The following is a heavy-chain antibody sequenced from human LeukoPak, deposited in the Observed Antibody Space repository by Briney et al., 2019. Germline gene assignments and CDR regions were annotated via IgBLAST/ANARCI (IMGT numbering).Heavy chain of an antibody. CDR2: INHSGST. CDR3: ARLRDSSGWPFDY. J-gene: IGHJ4*02. CDR1: GGSFSGYY. V-gene: IGHV4-34*01. D-gene: IGHD6-19*01. Sequence: SETLSLTCAVYGGSFSGYYWSWIRQPPGKGLEWIGEINHSGSTNYNPSLKSRVTISVDTSTNQFSLKLSSVTAADTAVYYCARLRDSSGWPFDYWGQGTLVTVSS.